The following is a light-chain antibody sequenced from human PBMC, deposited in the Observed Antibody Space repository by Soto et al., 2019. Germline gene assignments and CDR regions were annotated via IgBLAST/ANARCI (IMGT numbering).Light chain of an antibody. V-gene: IGKV3-11*01. CDR3: QQRVSWPLT. J-gene: IGKJ4*01. CDR2: DAS. Sequence: EIVLTQSPATLSLSPGERATLSCRASQSVSSYLAWYQQKPGQAPRLLISDASDRAAGIPARFSGSGSGTAFTLTISSLEPEDFAVYYCQQRVSWPLTFGGGT. CDR1: QSVSSY.